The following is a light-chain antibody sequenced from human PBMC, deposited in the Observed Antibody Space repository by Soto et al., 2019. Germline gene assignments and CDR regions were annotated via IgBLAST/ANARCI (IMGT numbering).Light chain of an antibody. J-gene: IGLJ3*02. CDR1: SSDVGGYNY. CDR2: EVS. V-gene: IGLV2-14*01. CDR3: SAYTSSSNQV. Sequence: QSALTQPASVSGSPGQSITISCTGTSSDVGGYNYVSWYQQHPGKAPKLLIYEVSNRPSGVSNRFSGSKSGNTASLTISGLEAEAEDYYYCSAYTSSSNQVFGGGTKLTVL.